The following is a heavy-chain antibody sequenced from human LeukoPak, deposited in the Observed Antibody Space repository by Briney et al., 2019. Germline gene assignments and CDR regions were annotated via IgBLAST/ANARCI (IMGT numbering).Heavy chain of an antibody. J-gene: IGHJ6*03. Sequence: PSETLSLXCTVSGGSISSGSYYWSWIRQPAGKGLEWIGRIYTSGITNYNPSLKSRVTISVDTSKNQFSLKLSSVTAADTAVYYCAREQLGYCSGGSCYTRGYYYYYMDVWGKGTTVTVSS. CDR3: AREQLGYCSGGSCYTRGYYYYYMDV. CDR2: IYTSGIT. V-gene: IGHV4-61*02. CDR1: GGSISSGSYY. D-gene: IGHD2-15*01.